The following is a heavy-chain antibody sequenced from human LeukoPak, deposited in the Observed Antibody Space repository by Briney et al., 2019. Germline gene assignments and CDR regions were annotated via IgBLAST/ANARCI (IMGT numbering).Heavy chain of an antibody. Sequence: SETLSLTCTVSRGSISGSIRSYYWSWLRQPPGKGLEWIGYISSSGSVNDNPSLRSRVTISVDTSKNQFFLNLSSVSAADTAVYYCARIPLGYSGAYYFDYWGQGALVTVSP. V-gene: IGHV4-4*09. CDR3: ARIPLGYSGAYYFDY. CDR2: ISSSGSV. D-gene: IGHD5-12*01. J-gene: IGHJ4*02. CDR1: RGSISGSIRSYY.